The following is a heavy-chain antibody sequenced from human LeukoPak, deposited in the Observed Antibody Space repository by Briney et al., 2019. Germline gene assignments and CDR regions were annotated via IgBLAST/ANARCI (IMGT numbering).Heavy chain of an antibody. D-gene: IGHD2-2*01. CDR2: ISAYNGNT. Sequence: WASVKVSCKASGYTFTSYGISWVRQAPGQGLEWMGWISAYNGNTNYAQKLQGRVTMTTDTSTSTAYMELSRLRSDDTAVYYCARDHTVVVPAAIRYYYYYMDVWGKGTTVTISS. CDR1: GYTFTSYG. V-gene: IGHV1-18*01. CDR3: ARDHTVVVPAAIRYYYYYMDV. J-gene: IGHJ6*03.